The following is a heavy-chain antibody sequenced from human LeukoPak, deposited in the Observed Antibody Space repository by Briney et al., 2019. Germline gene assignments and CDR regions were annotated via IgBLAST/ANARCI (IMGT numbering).Heavy chain of an antibody. CDR1: GFTFTSYA. V-gene: IGHV3-23*01. CDR3: ARVRWGGLYYFDY. D-gene: IGHD3-16*01. J-gene: IGHJ4*02. Sequence: GGSLRLSCAASGFTFTSYAMSWVRQAPGKGLEWVSAISVSGNTYHADSVKGRFTISRDNAKNTLYLQMNSLRAEDTAVYYCARVRWGGLYYFDYWGQGTLVTVSS. CDR2: ISVSGNT.